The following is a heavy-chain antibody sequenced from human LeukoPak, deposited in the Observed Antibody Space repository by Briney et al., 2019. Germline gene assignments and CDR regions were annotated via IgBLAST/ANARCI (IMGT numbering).Heavy chain of an antibody. CDR1: GFTFSSYA. CDR2: ISGSGGST. Sequence: PGGSLRLSCATSGFTFSSYAMSWVRQAPGKGLEWVSAISGSGGSTYYADSVKGRFTISRDNSKNTLYLQMNSLRAEDTAVYYCARSPIRAAPRLTLDYWGQGTLVTVSS. V-gene: IGHV3-23*01. D-gene: IGHD6-6*01. J-gene: IGHJ4*02. CDR3: ARSPIRAAPRLTLDY.